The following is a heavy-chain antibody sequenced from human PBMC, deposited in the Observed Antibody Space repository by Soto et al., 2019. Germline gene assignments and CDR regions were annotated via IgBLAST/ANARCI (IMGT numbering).Heavy chain of an antibody. Sequence: SETLSLTCAVYCGSFSGYYWSWIRQPPGKGLEWIGEINHSGSTNYNPSLKSRVTISVDTSKNQFSLKLSSVTAADTAVYYCAREFDFWSGYYSYYYGMDVWGQGTTVTVSS. D-gene: IGHD3-3*01. CDR1: CGSFSGYY. J-gene: IGHJ6*02. CDR2: INHSGST. CDR3: AREFDFWSGYYSYYYGMDV. V-gene: IGHV4-34*01.